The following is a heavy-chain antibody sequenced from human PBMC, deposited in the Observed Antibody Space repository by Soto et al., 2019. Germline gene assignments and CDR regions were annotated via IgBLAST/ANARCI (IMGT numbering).Heavy chain of an antibody. CDR2: INAGPGNT. Sequence: QVQFVQSGAEVKKPGASVKVSCNASGHTFTNNSIHWVRQAPGQRLEWMGWINAGPGNTKYSQKFQGRVTFTRDTSACTAYMELSSLTSEDTAVYYCTRGWRCSSANCYIPNDSYGRDVWGQGTTVTVSS. V-gene: IGHV1-3*01. CDR3: TRGWRCSSANCYIPNDSYGRDV. J-gene: IGHJ6*02. CDR1: GHTFTNNS. D-gene: IGHD2-2*02.